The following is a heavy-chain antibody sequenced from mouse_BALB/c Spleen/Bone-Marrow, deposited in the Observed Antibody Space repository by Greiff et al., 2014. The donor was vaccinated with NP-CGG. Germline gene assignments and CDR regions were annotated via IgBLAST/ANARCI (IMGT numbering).Heavy chain of an antibody. D-gene: IGHD6-1*01. V-gene: IGHV1-87*01. CDR2: IYPGDGDT. CDR1: GYTFTSYW. J-gene: IGHJ3*01. Sequence: VKLVESGAELARPGASVKLSCKASGYTFTSYWMQWVKQRPGQGLEWIGAIYPGDGDTRYTQKFKGKATLTADKSSSTAYMQXXXXASEDSAVYYCAREDSHSWFAYWGQGTLVTVSA. CDR3: AREDSHSWFAY.